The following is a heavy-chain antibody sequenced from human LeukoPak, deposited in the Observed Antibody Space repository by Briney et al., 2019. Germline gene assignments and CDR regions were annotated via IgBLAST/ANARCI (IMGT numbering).Heavy chain of an antibody. CDR2: ISYDGSNK. CDR3: AKDQRPRNYYDSSGCPDY. J-gene: IGHJ4*02. D-gene: IGHD3-22*01. CDR1: GFTFSSYG. V-gene: IGHV3-30*18. Sequence: GRSLRLSCAASGFTFSSYGMHWVRQAPGKGLEWVAVISYDGSNKYYADSVEGRFTISRDNSKNTLYLQMNSLRAEDTAVYYCAKDQRPRNYYDSSGCPDYWGQGTLVTVSS.